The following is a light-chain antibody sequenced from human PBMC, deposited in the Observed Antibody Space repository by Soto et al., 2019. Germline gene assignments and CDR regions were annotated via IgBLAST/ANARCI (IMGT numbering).Light chain of an antibody. CDR2: GAS. Sequence: VITKSPATLTESPGDISTLSCWASETVATNLAWYQQKHGQAPRLLLSGASTRAAGISDRFRGSGSGTEFTLTISSMRSEDSAIYYCQQYFEWTPITFGQGTKVDIK. CDR3: QQYFEWTPIT. J-gene: IGKJ2*01. V-gene: IGKV3-15*01. CDR1: ETVATN.